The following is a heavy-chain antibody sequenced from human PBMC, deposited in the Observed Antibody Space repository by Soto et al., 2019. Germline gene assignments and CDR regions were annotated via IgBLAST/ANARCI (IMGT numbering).Heavy chain of an antibody. J-gene: IGHJ4*02. CDR2: INHSGST. Sequence: PSETLSLTCAVYGGSFSVFYWSWIRQPPGKGLEWIGEINHSGSTNYNPSLKSRVTLSVDTSKNQFSLKLSSLTAADTAVYYCARPYYIAAAGTGFNYWGTGTLVTVSS. CDR3: ARPYYIAAAGTGFNY. CDR1: GGSFSVFY. D-gene: IGHD6-13*01. V-gene: IGHV4-34*01.